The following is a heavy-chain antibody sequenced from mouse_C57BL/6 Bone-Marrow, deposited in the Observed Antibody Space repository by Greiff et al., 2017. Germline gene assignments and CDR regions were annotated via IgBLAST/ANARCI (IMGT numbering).Heavy chain of an antibody. D-gene: IGHD2-2*01. CDR3: ATERVYGYGERDAMDY. V-gene: IGHV3-6*01. CDR2: ISYDGSN. CDR1: GYSITSGYY. J-gene: IGHJ4*01. Sequence: VQLQQSGPGLVKPSPSLSLTCSVTGYSITSGYYWNWIRQFPGNKLEWMGYISYDGSNNYNPSLKNRISITPDTSKNQFFLKLNSVTTEDTATYYWATERVYGYGERDAMDYGGQGTSVTVSA.